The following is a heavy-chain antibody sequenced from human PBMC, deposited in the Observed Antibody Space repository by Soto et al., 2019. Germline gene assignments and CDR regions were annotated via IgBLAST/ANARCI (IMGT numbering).Heavy chain of an antibody. CDR2: LIPVVGIP. Sequence: SVKVSCKASGGTFRNYPFSWVRQAPGQGLEWKGGLIPVVGIPNYAQKFQGRVTITADESTSSVYMELTSLRSDDTAVYYCTRVLEFRDGYISHFDYWGQGTLVTVSS. J-gene: IGHJ4*02. CDR1: GGTFRNYP. D-gene: IGHD5-12*01. CDR3: TRVLEFRDGYISHFDY. V-gene: IGHV1-69*10.